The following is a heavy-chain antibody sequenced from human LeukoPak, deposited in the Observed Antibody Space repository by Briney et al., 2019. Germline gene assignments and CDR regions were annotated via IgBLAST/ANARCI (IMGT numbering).Heavy chain of an antibody. D-gene: IGHD6-6*01. CDR2: IYYSGST. Sequence: PSETLSLTCTVSGGSISSSSYYWGWIRQPPGKGLEWIGSIYYSGSTYYNPSLKSRVTISVDTSKNQSSLKLSSVTAADTAVYYCARDSSSTFDYWGQGTLVTVSS. CDR3: ARDSSSTFDY. V-gene: IGHV4-39*07. CDR1: GGSISSSSYY. J-gene: IGHJ4*02.